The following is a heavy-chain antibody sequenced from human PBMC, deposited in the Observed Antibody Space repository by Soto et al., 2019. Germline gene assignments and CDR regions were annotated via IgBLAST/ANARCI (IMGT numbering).Heavy chain of an antibody. CDR1: GDSVSSSSAA. J-gene: IGHJ6*02. CDR3: ARDRLIAARRFDYYYYGMDV. V-gene: IGHV6-1*01. D-gene: IGHD6-6*01. CDR2: TYYRSKWYN. Sequence: PSQTLSLTCAISGDSVSSSSAAWNWIRQSPSRGLEWLGRTYYRSKWYNDYAVSVKSRITINPDTSKNQFSLQLNSVTPEGTAVYYCARDRLIAARRFDYYYYGMDVWGQGTTVTVSS.